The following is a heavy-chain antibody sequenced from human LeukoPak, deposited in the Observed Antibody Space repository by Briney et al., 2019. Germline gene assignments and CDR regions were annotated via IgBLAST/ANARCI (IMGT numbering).Heavy chain of an antibody. D-gene: IGHD5-24*01. CDR3: ARDLGDGYSSGYFDY. CDR2: IYYSGST. J-gene: IGHJ4*02. CDR1: GGSISSYY. Sequence: NTSETLSLTCTVSGGSISSYYWSWIRQPPGKGLEWIRYIYYSGSTNYNPSPKSRVTISVGTSKTQFSLKLSSVTAADTAVYYCARDLGDGYSSGYFDYWGQGSLVTVSS. V-gene: IGHV4-59*08.